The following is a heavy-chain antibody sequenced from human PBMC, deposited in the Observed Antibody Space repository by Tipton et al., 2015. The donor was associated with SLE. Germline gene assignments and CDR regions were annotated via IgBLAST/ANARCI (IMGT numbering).Heavy chain of an antibody. Sequence: LRLSCTVSGGSISSYYWSWIRQPPGKGLEWIGYIYYSGSTNYNPSLKSRVTISVDTSKNQFSLKLSSVTAADTAVYYCARRLWGDYYFDYWGQGTLVTVSS. CDR1: GGSISSYY. CDR3: ARRLWGDYYFDY. CDR2: IYYSGST. V-gene: IGHV4-59*08. J-gene: IGHJ4*02. D-gene: IGHD2-21*02.